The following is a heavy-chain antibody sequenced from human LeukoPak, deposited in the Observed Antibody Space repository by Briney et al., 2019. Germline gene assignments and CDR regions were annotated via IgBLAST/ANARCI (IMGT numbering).Heavy chain of an antibody. Sequence: GGSLRLSCAASGFTFSSYWMHWVRHAQGKGLVWVSRSNSDGSTTNYADSVKGRFTISRDNAKNMLYLQMNSLRAVDTAVYYCVRGPTIRDYDFWTMDVWGKGTTVTVSS. J-gene: IGHJ6*04. V-gene: IGHV3-74*01. D-gene: IGHD3-3*01. CDR1: GFTFSSYW. CDR3: VRGPTIRDYDFWTMDV. CDR2: SNSDGSTT.